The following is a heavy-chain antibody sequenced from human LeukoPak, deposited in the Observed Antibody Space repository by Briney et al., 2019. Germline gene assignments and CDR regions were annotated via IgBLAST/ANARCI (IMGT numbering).Heavy chain of an antibody. CDR3: ASMPLWFGELLNPPDY. J-gene: IGHJ4*02. Sequence: KPSETLSLTCTVSGGSISSSSYYWGWIRQPPGKGREWIGSIYYSGSTYYNPSLKSRVTISVDTSKNQFSLKLSSVTAADTAVYYCASMPLWFGELLNPPDYWGQGTLVTVSS. CDR1: GGSISSSSYY. CDR2: IYYSGST. V-gene: IGHV4-39*01. D-gene: IGHD3-10*01.